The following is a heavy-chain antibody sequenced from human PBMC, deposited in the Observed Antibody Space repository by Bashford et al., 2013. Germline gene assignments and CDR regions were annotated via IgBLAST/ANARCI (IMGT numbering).Heavy chain of an antibody. CDR1: GYTLRVX. J-gene: IGHJ6*02. CDR2: VIASNGHT. V-gene: IGHV1-18*01. CDR3: ARIYCSGGTCFDHYYYGMDV. D-gene: IGHD2-15*01. Sequence: ASVKVSCQSSGYTLRVXVSWVRQAPGQGLQWLGWVIASNGHTNYAQNLQDRVTMTTDTSTGTAYMEMTSLRSDDTAVYYCARIYCSGGTCFDHYYYGMDVWGQGTTVTVSS.